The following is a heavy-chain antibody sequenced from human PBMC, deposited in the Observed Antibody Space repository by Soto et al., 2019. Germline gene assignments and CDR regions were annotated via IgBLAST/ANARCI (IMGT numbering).Heavy chain of an antibody. CDR2: IYYSGST. D-gene: IGHD3-22*01. Sequence: SETLSLTCTVSGGSIDTYYWCWIRQPPGKGLQWIGYIYYSGSTTYSPSLKSRVTISVDRSKNQFSLKLTSMTAADTAVYYCARLGGYYQSLDPWGPGTLVT. CDR1: GGSIDTYY. CDR3: ARLGGYYQSLDP. J-gene: IGHJ5*02. V-gene: IGHV4-59*08.